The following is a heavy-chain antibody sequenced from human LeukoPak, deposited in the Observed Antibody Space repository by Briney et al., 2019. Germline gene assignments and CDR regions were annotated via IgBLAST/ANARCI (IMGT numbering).Heavy chain of an antibody. J-gene: IGHJ4*02. Sequence: SETLSLTCSVSGGSMSSYHWSWIRQPPGKGLEWIGHIYYSGTTNYDPSLKSRVTISVDTSKNQFSLKLSSVTAADTAVYYCARHGDDYGVDYWGQGTLVTVSS. V-gene: IGHV4-59*08. D-gene: IGHD4-17*01. CDR2: IYYSGTT. CDR1: GGSMSSYH. CDR3: ARHGDDYGVDY.